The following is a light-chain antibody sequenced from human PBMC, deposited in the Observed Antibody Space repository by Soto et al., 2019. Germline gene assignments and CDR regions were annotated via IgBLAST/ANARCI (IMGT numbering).Light chain of an antibody. V-gene: IGLV1-40*01. CDR1: SSNIGAGYD. J-gene: IGLJ1*01. CDR3: QSYDTNPRGV. CDR2: ANN. Sequence: QSALTQPPSVSGAPGQRVTISCTGSSSNIGAGYDVHWYQQFPGTAPKLLIYANNNRPSGVPDRFSASKSGTSASLAITGLQADDEADYYCQSYDTNPRGVFGTGTKLTVL.